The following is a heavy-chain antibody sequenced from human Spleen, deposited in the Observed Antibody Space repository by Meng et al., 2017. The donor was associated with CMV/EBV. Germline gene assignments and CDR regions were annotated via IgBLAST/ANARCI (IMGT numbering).Heavy chain of an antibody. CDR2: IIPMVGIP. CDR3: ARIRFGY. Sequence: SVKVSCKASGDTLNSYAISWVRQAPGQGLEWMGRIIPMVGIPKYAQKFQDRLTITADKSTSAAYMELTSLRSEDTAVYYCARIRFGYWGQGTLVTVSS. D-gene: IGHD3-10*01. V-gene: IGHV1-69*04. J-gene: IGHJ4*02. CDR1: GDTLNSYA.